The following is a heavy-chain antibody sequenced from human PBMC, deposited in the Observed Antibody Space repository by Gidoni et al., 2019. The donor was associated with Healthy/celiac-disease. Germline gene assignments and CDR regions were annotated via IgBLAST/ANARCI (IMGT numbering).Heavy chain of an antibody. CDR3: ARDYGGTSDAFDI. Sequence: QVQLVESGGGVVQPGRSLRLSCAASGFTFSSYGMHWVRQAPGKGLEWVAVISYDGSNKYYADSVKGRFTISRDNSKNTLYLQMNSLRAEDTAVYYCARDYGGTSDAFDIWGQGTMVTVSS. CDR1: GFTFSSYG. J-gene: IGHJ3*02. V-gene: IGHV3-30*03. D-gene: IGHD4-17*01. CDR2: ISYDGSNK.